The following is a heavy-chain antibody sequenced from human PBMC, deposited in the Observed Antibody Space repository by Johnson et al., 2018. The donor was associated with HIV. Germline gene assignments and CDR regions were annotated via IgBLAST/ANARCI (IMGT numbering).Heavy chain of an antibody. V-gene: IGHV3-66*01. J-gene: IGHJ3*02. CDR2: VYSAGHT. D-gene: IGHD6-13*01. Sequence: EKLVESGGDLVQPGGSLRLSCAASGITVSSNYMTWVRQAPGKGLEWVSVVYSAGHTYYADSVKGRFTISRDNSKNSLFLQMNRLRVEDTAVYYCARSGGYPNAFDIWGQGTMVTVSS. CDR3: ARSGGYPNAFDI. CDR1: GITVSSNY.